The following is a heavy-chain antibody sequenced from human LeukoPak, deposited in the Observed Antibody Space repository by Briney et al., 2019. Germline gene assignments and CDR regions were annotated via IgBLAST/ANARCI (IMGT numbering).Heavy chain of an antibody. CDR3: ARVVSSGWYYFDY. CDR2: TYYTSKSYT. Sequence: SQTLSLTCAISGDSFSSNSAAWNCIRQAPSRGLVWLGKTYYTSKSYTDYAVSVNSRITNNPDTSKNQLSLHLSSVTPEVTALYYCARVVSSGWYYFDYWGQGNLVTVSS. J-gene: IGHJ4*02. D-gene: IGHD6-19*01. CDR1: GDSFSSNSAA. V-gene: IGHV6-1*01.